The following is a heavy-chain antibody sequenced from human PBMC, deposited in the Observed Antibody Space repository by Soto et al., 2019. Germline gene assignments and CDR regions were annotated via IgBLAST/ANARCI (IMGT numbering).Heavy chain of an antibody. CDR1: GGSFTSNNW. CDR3: ASRDPGTSVDY. J-gene: IGHJ4*02. D-gene: IGHD1-7*01. CDR2: IYRTGST. Sequence: SETLSLTCAVSGGSFTSNNWWTWVRQPPGQGLEWIGEIYRTGSTNYNPSLKSRATISLDKSENQFSLKVTSLTAADTAVYYCASRDPGTSVDYWGQGTLVTVSS. V-gene: IGHV4-4*02.